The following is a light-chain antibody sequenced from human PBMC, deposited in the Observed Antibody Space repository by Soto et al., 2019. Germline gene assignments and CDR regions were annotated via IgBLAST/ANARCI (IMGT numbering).Light chain of an antibody. V-gene: IGKV4-1*01. Sequence: DIVMTPSPDSLAVSLGERATINCKSSQSVLYSSNNKNYLAWYQQKPGQPPKLLIYWASTRESGVPDRFSGSGSGTDFTLTISSLQAEDVAVYYCQQCFTTPPTFGQGTKLEI. J-gene: IGKJ2*01. CDR3: QQCFTTPPT. CDR1: QSVLYSSNNKNY. CDR2: WAS.